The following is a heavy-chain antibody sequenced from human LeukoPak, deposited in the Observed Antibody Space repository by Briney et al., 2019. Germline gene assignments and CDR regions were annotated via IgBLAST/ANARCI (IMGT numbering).Heavy chain of an antibody. D-gene: IGHD1-26*01. Sequence: PGGSLRLSCAASGFTFSSQSMNWVRQAPGKGLEWVSYISFTSDTIYYADSVKGRFTISRDNSQNTLYLQMGSLRAEDTAVYYCAKVAVGATTHRFDYWGQGTLVTVSS. CDR3: AKVAVGATTHRFDY. V-gene: IGHV3-48*01. CDR2: ISFTSDTI. J-gene: IGHJ4*02. CDR1: GFTFSSQS.